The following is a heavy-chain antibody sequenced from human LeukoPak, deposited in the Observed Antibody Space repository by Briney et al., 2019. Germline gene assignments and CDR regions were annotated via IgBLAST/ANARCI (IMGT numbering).Heavy chain of an antibody. D-gene: IGHD3-9*01. V-gene: IGHV4-30-4*01. CDR1: SGSISSGDYY. Sequence: SQTLSLTCTVSSGSISSGDYYWSWIRQPPGKGLEWIAYIYYSGSTYYNPSLKSRVTLSLDTSKNQFSLKLRSVSAADTGVYYCARAYYDIFNGYYYFDSWGQGTLVTVSS. CDR2: IYYSGST. J-gene: IGHJ4*02. CDR3: ARAYYDIFNGYYYFDS.